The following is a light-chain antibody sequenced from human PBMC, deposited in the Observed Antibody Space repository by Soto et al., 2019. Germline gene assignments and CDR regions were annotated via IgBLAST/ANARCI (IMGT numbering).Light chain of an antibody. Sequence: ELVMTQSPATLSVSPGESATLSCRASQTLSSTVAWYQQKAGQAPRLLIYGASTSATGIPARFSGSGSGTEFTLTISSLQSEDFAVYYCQQYNDWPTTFGQGTKVESK. J-gene: IGKJ1*01. V-gene: IGKV3-15*01. CDR1: QTLSST. CDR3: QQYNDWPTT. CDR2: GAS.